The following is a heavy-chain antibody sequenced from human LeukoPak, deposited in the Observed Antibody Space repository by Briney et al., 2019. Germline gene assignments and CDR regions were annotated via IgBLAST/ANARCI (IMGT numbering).Heavy chain of an antibody. V-gene: IGHV1-2*02. CDR3: ARPPATMVYPMGGY. Sequence: ASVKVSCKASGYTFTGYYMHWVRQAPGQGLERMGWINPNTGDTNYAQKFQGRVAMTGDSSISTAYMELSRLRSDDTAVYYCARPPATMVYPMGGYWGQGTLVTVSS. J-gene: IGHJ4*02. CDR1: GYTFTGYY. CDR2: INPNTGDT. D-gene: IGHD2-8*01.